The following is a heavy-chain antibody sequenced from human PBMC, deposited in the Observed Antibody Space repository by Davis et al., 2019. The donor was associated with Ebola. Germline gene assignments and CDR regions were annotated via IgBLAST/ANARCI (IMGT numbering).Heavy chain of an antibody. CDR3: ARGNYGDYIVLYYYNMDV. V-gene: IGHV4-39*07. CDR2: IYYSGST. J-gene: IGHJ6*02. Sequence: SETLSLTCTVSGGSISSSSYYWGWIRQPPGKGLEWIGSIYYSGSTYYNPSLKSRVTISADTSKNQFSLRLKSVTAADTAVYYCARGNYGDYIVLYYYNMDVWGQGTTVTVSS. D-gene: IGHD4-17*01. CDR1: GGSISSSSYY.